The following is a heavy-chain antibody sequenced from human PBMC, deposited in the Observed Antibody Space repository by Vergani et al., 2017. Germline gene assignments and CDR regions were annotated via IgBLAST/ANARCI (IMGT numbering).Heavy chain of an antibody. J-gene: IGHJ5*02. Sequence: QVQLVQSGAEVQKPGASVKVSCKASGYTFTGYYMHWVRQAPGQGLEWMGWINPNSGGTNYAQKFQGRVTMTRDTSISTAYMELSRLRSDDTAVYYCARPDIAAALWVGFDPWGQGTLVTVSS. V-gene: IGHV1-2*02. D-gene: IGHD6-13*01. CDR1: GYTFTGYY. CDR2: INPNSGGT. CDR3: ARPDIAAALWVGFDP.